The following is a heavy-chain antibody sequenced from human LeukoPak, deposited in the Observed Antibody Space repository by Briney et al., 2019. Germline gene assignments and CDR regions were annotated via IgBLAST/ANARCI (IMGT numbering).Heavy chain of an antibody. J-gene: IGHJ4*02. CDR1: GYTFTGYY. CDR3: ARELRDGYTIRVTD. CDR2: INPNSGGT. D-gene: IGHD5-24*01. Sequence: ASVKVSCKASGYTFTGYYMHWVRQAPGQGPEWMGRINPNSGGTNYAQKFQGRVTMTRDTSISTAYMELSRLRSDDTAVYYCARELRDGYTIRVTDWGQGTLVTVSS. V-gene: IGHV1-2*06.